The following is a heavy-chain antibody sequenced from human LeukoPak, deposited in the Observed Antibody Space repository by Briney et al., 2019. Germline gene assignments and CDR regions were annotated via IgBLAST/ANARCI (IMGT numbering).Heavy chain of an antibody. CDR2: TYHGGTT. J-gene: IGHJ4*02. Sequence: SETLSLTCTVSGYSISSGYLWGWIRQPPGKGLEWIGSTYHGGTTYSNPSLKSRVIISEDTSKNQLSLKLSSVTAADTAVYYCARGSGDWTYYFAYWGQGTLVTVSS. CDR3: ARGSGDWTYYFAY. V-gene: IGHV4-38-2*02. D-gene: IGHD2-21*02. CDR1: GYSISSGYL.